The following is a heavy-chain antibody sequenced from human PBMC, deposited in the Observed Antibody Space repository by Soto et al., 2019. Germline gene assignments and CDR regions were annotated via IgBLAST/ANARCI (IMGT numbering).Heavy chain of an antibody. Sequence: SETLSLTCTVSGGSISSGGYYWSWIRQHPGKGLEWIGYIYYSGSTYYNPSLKSRVTISVDTSKNQFSLKLSSVTAADTAVYYCARFSSGSTLFDYWGQGTLVTVSS. J-gene: IGHJ4*02. CDR3: ARFSSGSTLFDY. D-gene: IGHD3-22*01. V-gene: IGHV4-31*03. CDR2: IYYSGST. CDR1: GGSISSGGYY.